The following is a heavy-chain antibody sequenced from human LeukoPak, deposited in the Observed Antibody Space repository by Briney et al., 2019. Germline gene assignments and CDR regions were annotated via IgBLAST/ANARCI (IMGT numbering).Heavy chain of an antibody. D-gene: IGHD3-10*01. J-gene: IGHJ4*02. V-gene: IGHV4-4*02. Sequence: SGTLSLTCAVSGGSISSSNWWSWVRQPPGKGLEWIGEIYHSGSTNYNPSLKSRVTISVDTSKNQFSLKLSSVTAADTAVYYCARDRSGGSGSYGASYFDYWGQGTLVTVSS. CDR3: ARDRSGGSGSYGASYFDY. CDR1: GGSISSSNW. CDR2: IYHSGST.